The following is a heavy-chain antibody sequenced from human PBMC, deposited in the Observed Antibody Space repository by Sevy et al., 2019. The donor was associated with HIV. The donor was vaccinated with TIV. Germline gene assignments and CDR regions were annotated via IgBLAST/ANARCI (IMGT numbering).Heavy chain of an antibody. D-gene: IGHD4-17*01. CDR1: GFAFSNYYA. J-gene: IGHJ6*02. Sequence: GGSLRLSCAASGFAFSNYYAMHWVRQAPGKGLEWVALISYDGSDTYYADSVKGRFTVSRYNFKNTPFLQMNSLTTEDTAVYYCARPRANYVDHYFFYAMDVWGQGTTVTVSS. CDR3: ARPRANYVDHYFFYAMDV. CDR2: ISYDGSDT. V-gene: IGHV3-30-3*01.